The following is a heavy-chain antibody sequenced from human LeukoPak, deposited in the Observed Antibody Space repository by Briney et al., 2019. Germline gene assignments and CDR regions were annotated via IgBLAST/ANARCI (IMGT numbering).Heavy chain of an antibody. Sequence: SVKVSCKASGGTFSSYAISWVRQAPGQGLEWMGGIIPIFGTANYAQKFQGRVTITADESTSTAYMELSSLRSEDTAVYYCARVESYYYDSSGYYRWFDPWGQGTLVTVSS. D-gene: IGHD3-22*01. CDR1: GGTFSSYA. CDR2: IIPIFGTA. J-gene: IGHJ5*02. V-gene: IGHV1-69*13. CDR3: ARVESYYYDSSGYYRWFDP.